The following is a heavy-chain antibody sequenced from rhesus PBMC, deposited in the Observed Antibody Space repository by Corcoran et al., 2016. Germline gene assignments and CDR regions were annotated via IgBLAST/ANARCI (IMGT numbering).Heavy chain of an antibody. D-gene: IGHD5-12*01. CDR1: GGSISSGYYY. J-gene: IGHJ2*01. CDR2: TTCSGSP. V-gene: IGHV4-122*02. Sequence: QVQLQESGPGLVKPSETLSLTCAVSGGSISSGYYYWSWIRQPPGKGLEWIGYTTCSGSPLNNPSLKSRVTISRDTSKNQFSLKLSSVTAADTAVYYCARDLVDTANWYFDLWGPGTPITISS. CDR3: ARDLVDTANWYFDL.